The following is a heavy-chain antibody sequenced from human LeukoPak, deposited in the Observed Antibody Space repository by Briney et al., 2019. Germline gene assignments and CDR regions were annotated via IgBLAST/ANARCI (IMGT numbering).Heavy chain of an antibody. CDR3: ARYCSSTSCYAFDP. J-gene: IGHJ5*02. CDR1: GYTFTSYG. V-gene: IGHV1-18*01. Sequence: ASMKVSCKASGYTFTSYGISWVRQAPGQGLEWMEWISAYNGNTNYAQKLQGRVTMTTDTSTSTAYMELRSLRSDDTAVYYCARYCSSTSCYAFDPWGQGTLVTVSS. D-gene: IGHD2-2*01. CDR2: ISAYNGNT.